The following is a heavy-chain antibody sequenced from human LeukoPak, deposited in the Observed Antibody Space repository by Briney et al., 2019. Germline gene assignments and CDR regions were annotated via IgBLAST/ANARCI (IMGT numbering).Heavy chain of an antibody. CDR3: AKAVGSITTYFDY. Sequence: PGGSLRLSCAASGFTFSSYGMHWVRQAPGKGLEWVSAISGSGGSTYYADSVKGRFTISRDNSKNTLYLQMNSLRAEDTAVYYCAKAVGSITTYFDYWGQGTLVTVSS. CDR2: ISGSGGST. CDR1: GFTFSSYG. J-gene: IGHJ4*02. V-gene: IGHV3-23*01. D-gene: IGHD2/OR15-2a*01.